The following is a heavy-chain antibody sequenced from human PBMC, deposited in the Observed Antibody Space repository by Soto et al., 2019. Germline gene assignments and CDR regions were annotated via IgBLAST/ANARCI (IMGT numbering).Heavy chain of an antibody. Sequence: SETLSLTCTVAGVTIISHYSSWIRQPPGKGLEWIGYIYFRGTTNYNPSLKSRVTMSADTSKNQFSLKLNSVTAADTAVYYCARMNYYDTSGYPFDYRGQGMMVTVS. J-gene: IGHJ4*02. CDR2: IYFRGTT. CDR3: ARMNYYDTSGYPFDY. D-gene: IGHD3-22*01. V-gene: IGHV4-59*11. CDR1: GVTIISHY.